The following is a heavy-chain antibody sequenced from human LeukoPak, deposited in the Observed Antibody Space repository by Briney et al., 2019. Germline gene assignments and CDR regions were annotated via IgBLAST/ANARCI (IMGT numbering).Heavy chain of an antibody. CDR1: GFTFSDYY. D-gene: IGHD1-26*01. CDR3: AREHSGSYYDPFDY. CDR2: ISSSGSTI. V-gene: IGHV3-11*04. J-gene: IGHJ4*02. Sequence: GGSLRLSCAASGFTFSDYYMSWIRQAPGKGLEWVSYISSSGSTIYYADSVKGRFTISRDNAKNSLYLPMNSLRAEDTAVYYCAREHSGSYYDPFDYWGQGTLVTVSS.